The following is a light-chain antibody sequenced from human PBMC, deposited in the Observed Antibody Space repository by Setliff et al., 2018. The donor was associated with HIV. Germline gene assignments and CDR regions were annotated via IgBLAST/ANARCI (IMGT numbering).Light chain of an antibody. V-gene: IGLV2-14*03. CDR3: TSYTSSDTYV. Sequence: ALTQPASVSGSPGQSVFISCTGSSSDIGVYDYVSWYQQHPGNAPKLILYDVSDRPSGVSDRFSGSKSGNTASLTISGLRAEDEGDYFCTSYTSSDTYVFGTGTKVTVL. J-gene: IGLJ1*01. CDR1: SSDIGVYDY. CDR2: DVS.